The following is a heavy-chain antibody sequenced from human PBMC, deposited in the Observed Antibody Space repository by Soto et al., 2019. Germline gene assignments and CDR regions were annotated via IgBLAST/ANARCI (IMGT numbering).Heavy chain of an antibody. CDR1: GGSISSYY. V-gene: IGHV4-59*08. CDR2: IYYSGST. CDR3: ARQGGSKGRRDFDI. Sequence: QVQLQESGPGLVKPSETLSLTCTVSGGSISSYYWSWIRQPPGKGLEWIGYIYYSGSTNYNPSLKNRVTISVDTSTNQFSPKLSSVTAADTAVYYCARQGGSKGRRDFDIWGQGKMVTVSS. J-gene: IGHJ3*02. D-gene: IGHD2-15*01.